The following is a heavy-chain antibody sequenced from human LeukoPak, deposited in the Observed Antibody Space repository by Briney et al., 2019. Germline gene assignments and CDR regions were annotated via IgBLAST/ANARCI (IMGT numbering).Heavy chain of an antibody. J-gene: IGHJ4*02. D-gene: IGHD3-3*01. CDR3: ARSSYDFRSGHPHPFDY. CDR1: GFTFSDYY. V-gene: IGHV3-11*01. Sequence: GGSLRLSCAASGFTFSDYYMSWIRQAPGKGLEWVSYISSSGSTIYYADSVKGRFTISRDNAKNSLYLQMNSLRAEDTAVYYCARSSYDFRSGHPHPFDYWGQGTLVTVSS. CDR2: ISSSGSTI.